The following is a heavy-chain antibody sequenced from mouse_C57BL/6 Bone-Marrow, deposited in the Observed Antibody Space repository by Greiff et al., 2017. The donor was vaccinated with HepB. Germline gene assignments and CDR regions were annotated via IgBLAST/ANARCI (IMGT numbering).Heavy chain of an antibody. D-gene: IGHD1-1*01. CDR2: IDPENGDT. Sequence: VQLKESGAELVRPGASVKLSCTASGFNIKDDYMHWVKQRPEQGLEWIGWIDPENGDTEYASKFQSKATITADTSSNTAYLQLSSLTSEDTAVYYCTTNYGSSYGYWGQGTTLTVSS. CDR3: TTNYGSSYGY. CDR1: GFNIKDDY. J-gene: IGHJ2*01. V-gene: IGHV14-4*01.